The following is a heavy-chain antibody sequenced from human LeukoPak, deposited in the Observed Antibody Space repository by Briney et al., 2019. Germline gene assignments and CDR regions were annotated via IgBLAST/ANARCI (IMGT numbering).Heavy chain of an antibody. CDR1: GGSISSYY. V-gene: IGHV4-59*01. J-gene: IGHJ6*02. D-gene: IGHD3-10*01. Sequence: PSVTLSLTCTVSGGSISSYYWNWIRQPPGKGLEWIGYIYYSGSTNYNPSLKSRVTISVDTSKNQFSLKLSSVTAADTAVYYCARASGSYYYYYGMDVWGQGTTVTVSS. CDR3: ARASGSYYYYYGMDV. CDR2: IYYSGST.